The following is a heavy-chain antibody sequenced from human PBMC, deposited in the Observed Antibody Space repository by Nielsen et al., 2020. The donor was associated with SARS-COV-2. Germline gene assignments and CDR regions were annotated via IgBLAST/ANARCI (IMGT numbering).Heavy chain of an antibody. J-gene: IGHJ6*02. D-gene: IGHD6-19*01. CDR1: GFTFDDYA. V-gene: IGHV3-9*01. Sequence: SLKISCAASGFTFDDYAMHWVRQAPGKGLEWVSGISWNSGSIGYADSVKGRFTISRDNAKNSLYLQMNSLRAEDTALYYCAKDTAPIAVAGVFYYYYGMDVWGQGTTVTVSS. CDR2: ISWNSGSI. CDR3: AKDTAPIAVAGVFYYYYGMDV.